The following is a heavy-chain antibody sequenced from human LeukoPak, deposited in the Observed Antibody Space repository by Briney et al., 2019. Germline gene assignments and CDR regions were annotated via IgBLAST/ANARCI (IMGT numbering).Heavy chain of an antibody. D-gene: IGHD1-14*01. CDR3: ARGRMLPYFDY. Sequence: SETLSLTCAVYGGSFSGYYCSWIRQPPGKGLEWIGEINHSGSTNYNPSLKSRVTISVDTSKNQFSLKLSSVTAADTAVYYCARGRMLPYFDYWGQGTLVTVSS. J-gene: IGHJ4*02. CDR1: GGSFSGYY. CDR2: INHSGST. V-gene: IGHV4-34*01.